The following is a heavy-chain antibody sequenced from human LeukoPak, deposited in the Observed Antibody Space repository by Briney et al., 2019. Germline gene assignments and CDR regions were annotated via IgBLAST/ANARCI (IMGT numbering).Heavy chain of an antibody. D-gene: IGHD2-2*02. Sequence: SETLSLTCAVYGGSFSGYYRSWIRQPPGKGLEWIGEINHSGSTNYNPSLKSRVTISVDTSKNQFSLKLSSVTAADTAVYYCARGPAYCSSTSCYTGDYWGQGTLVTVSS. CDR2: INHSGST. V-gene: IGHV4-34*01. J-gene: IGHJ4*02. CDR3: ARGPAYCSSTSCYTGDY. CDR1: GGSFSGYY.